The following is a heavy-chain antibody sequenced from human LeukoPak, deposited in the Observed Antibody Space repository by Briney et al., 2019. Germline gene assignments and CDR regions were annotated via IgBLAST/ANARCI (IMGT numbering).Heavy chain of an antibody. Sequence: ASVKVSCKASGGTFSSYAISWVRQAPGQGLEWMGGIIPIFGTANYAQKLQGRVTITTYESTSTACMELSSLRSEDTAVYYCAGEHYDILTGYYMSYFDYWGQGTLVTVSS. D-gene: IGHD3-9*01. CDR2: IIPIFGTA. J-gene: IGHJ4*02. CDR3: AGEHYDILTGYYMSYFDY. CDR1: GGTFSSYA. V-gene: IGHV1-69*05.